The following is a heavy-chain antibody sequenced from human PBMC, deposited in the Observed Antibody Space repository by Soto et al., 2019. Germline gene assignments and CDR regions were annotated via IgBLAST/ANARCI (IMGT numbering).Heavy chain of an antibody. V-gene: IGHV3-30*18. J-gene: IGHJ4*02. CDR1: GFTFSSYG. Sequence: GGSLRLSCAASGFTFSSYGMHWVRQAPGKGLEWVAVISYDGSNKYYADSVKGRFTISRDNSKNTLYLQMNSLRAEDTAVYYCAKDFYYDSSGYYYEGVDYWGQGTLVTVSS. CDR2: ISYDGSNK. CDR3: AKDFYYDSSGYYYEGVDY. D-gene: IGHD3-22*01.